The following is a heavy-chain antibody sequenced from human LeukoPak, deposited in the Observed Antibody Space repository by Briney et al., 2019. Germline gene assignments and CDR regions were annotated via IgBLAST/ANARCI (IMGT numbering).Heavy chain of an antibody. Sequence: GGSLRLSCAASGFTVSSNYMSWVRQAPGKGLEWVSVIYSGGSTYYADSVKGRFTISRDNSKNTLYLQMSSLRAEDTAVYYCARVLGSHSGWYLIYWYFDLWGRGTLVTVSS. CDR2: IYSGGST. J-gene: IGHJ2*01. CDR1: GFTVSSNY. CDR3: ARVLGSHSGWYLIYWYFDL. D-gene: IGHD6-19*01. V-gene: IGHV3-53*01.